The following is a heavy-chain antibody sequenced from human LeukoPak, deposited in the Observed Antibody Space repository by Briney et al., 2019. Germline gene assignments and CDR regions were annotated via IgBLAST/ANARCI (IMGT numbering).Heavy chain of an antibody. Sequence: GGSLRLSCITSGFNFRRYNMAWVRQAPGKGLEWLATFAWDESAIEYTDSVRGRFTISRDNAKNSVHLQMTGLRAEDTAVYFCVTEYWYRFDYRGQGLLVTVSS. J-gene: IGHJ4*02. CDR1: GFNFRRYN. CDR3: VTEYWYRFDY. CDR2: FAWDESAI. V-gene: IGHV3-7*01. D-gene: IGHD6-13*01.